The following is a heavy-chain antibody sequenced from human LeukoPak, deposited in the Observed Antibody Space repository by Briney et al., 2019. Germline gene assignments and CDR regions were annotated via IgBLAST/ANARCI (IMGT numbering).Heavy chain of an antibody. D-gene: IGHD3-16*01. J-gene: IGHJ4*02. CDR1: GFTFSTYW. Sequence: PGGSLRLSCAASGFTFSTYWMTWVRQAPGKGLEWVANINQDESEKYYVDSVKGRFTISRDNAKNSLYLQMNSLRAEDTAVYYCARNGDYGDDYWGQGTLVTVSS. V-gene: IGHV3-7*01. CDR2: INQDESEK. CDR3: ARNGDYGDDY.